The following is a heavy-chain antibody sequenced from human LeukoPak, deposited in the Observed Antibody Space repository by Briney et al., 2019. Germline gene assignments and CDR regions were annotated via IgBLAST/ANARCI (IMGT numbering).Heavy chain of an antibody. CDR3: ARGSPADLTIDY. CDR2: IKQDGSEK. V-gene: IGHV3-7*01. J-gene: IGHJ4*02. D-gene: IGHD6-13*01. Sequence: ETLSLTCAVYGGSFSGYYWSWVRQAPGKGLEWVANIKQDGSEKYYVDSVKGRFTISRDNAKNSLYLQMNSLRAEDTAVYYCARGSPADLTIDYWGQGTLVTVSS. CDR1: GGSFSGYY.